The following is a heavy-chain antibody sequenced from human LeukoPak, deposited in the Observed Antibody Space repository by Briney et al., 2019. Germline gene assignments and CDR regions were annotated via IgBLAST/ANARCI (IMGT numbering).Heavy chain of an antibody. CDR1: GFTFSTSV. V-gene: IGHV1-58*02. Sequence: ASVKVSCKTSGFTFSTSVKQWVRQVRGQRLEWIGWIVVGSSNTNYAQKFQERVIITRDMSTSTAYMELSRLISEDTAVYYCAARIGVAPTQTFDYWGQGTLVTVSS. J-gene: IGHJ4*02. CDR2: IVVGSSNT. D-gene: IGHD3-10*01. CDR3: AARIGVAPTQTFDY.